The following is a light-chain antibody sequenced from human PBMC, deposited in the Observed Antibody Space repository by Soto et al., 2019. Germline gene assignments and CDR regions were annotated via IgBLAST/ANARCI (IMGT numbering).Light chain of an antibody. CDR3: LLSYNDDRV. J-gene: IGLJ2*01. V-gene: IGLV7-46*01. CDR1: TGAVTSGHF. CDR2: EAS. Sequence: QAVVTQEPSVTVSPGGTVTLTCGSSTGAVTSGHFPYWFQQKPGQAPRTLIYEASNKYSWTPARFSGSLLGGKAALTLSGAQPEDEADYSCLLSYNDDRVFGGGTKVTVL.